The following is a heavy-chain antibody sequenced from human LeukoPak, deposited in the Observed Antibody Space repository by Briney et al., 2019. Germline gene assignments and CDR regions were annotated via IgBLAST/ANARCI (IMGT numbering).Heavy chain of an antibody. V-gene: IGHV1-18*04. D-gene: IGHD3-10*01. CDR2: ISAYNGNT. J-gene: IGHJ3*02. Sequence: GASVKVSCKASGYTFTSYGISWVRQAPGQGLEWMGWISAYNGNTNYAQKLQGRATMTTDTSMSTAYMELRSLRSDDTAVYYCAGPQYYYGSGSYSDAFDICGQGTMVTVSS. CDR1: GYTFTSYG. CDR3: AGPQYYYGSGSYSDAFDI.